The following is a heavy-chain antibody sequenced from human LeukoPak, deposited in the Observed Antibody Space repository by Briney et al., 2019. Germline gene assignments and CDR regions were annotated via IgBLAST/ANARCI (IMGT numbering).Heavy chain of an antibody. CDR1: GYVFNSFG. J-gene: IGHJ4*02. CDR2: IIPILGIA. V-gene: IGHV1-69*04. Sequence: ASVRVSCKTSGYVFNSFGITWLRQAPGQGLEWMGRIIPILGIANYAQKFQGRVTITADKSTSTAYMELSSLRSEDTAVYYCAAHPSGGVIVLDYWGQGTLVTVSS. D-gene: IGHD3-16*02. CDR3: AAHPSGGVIVLDY.